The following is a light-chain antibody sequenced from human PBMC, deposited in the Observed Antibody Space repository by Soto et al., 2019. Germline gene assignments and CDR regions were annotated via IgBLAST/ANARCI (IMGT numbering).Light chain of an antibody. Sequence: EIVLKQSPGTLSLSPGERATLSCRASQSVSSSFLAWYQQTPGQAPRLLIYGASSRATGIPGRLSGSGSGTDFTLTISRLEPEEVAVYYCQLYGSSPWTVGQGTKV. J-gene: IGKJ1*01. CDR3: QLYGSSPWT. CDR1: QSVSSSF. CDR2: GAS. V-gene: IGKV3-20*01.